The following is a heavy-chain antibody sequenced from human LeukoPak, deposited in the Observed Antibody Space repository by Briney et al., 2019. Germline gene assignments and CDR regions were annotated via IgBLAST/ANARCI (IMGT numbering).Heavy chain of an antibody. CDR3: ARDGIAAAFDI. CDR1: GGSISSGGYY. J-gene: IGHJ3*02. D-gene: IGHD6-25*01. V-gene: IGHV4-30-2*01. Sequence: SETLSLTCTVSGGSISSGGYYWSWIRQPPGKGLEWIGYIYHSGSAYYNPSLKSRVTISVDRSKNQFSLKLSSVTAADTAVYYCARDGIAAAFDIWGQGTMVTVSS. CDR2: IYHSGSA.